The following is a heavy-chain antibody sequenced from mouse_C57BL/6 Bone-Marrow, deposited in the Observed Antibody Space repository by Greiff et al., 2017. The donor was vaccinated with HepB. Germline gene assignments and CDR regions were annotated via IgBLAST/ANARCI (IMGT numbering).Heavy chain of an antibody. D-gene: IGHD1-1*01. J-gene: IGHJ3*01. CDR2: IDPETGGT. CDR3: TRLRYYCGSSSFAY. Sequence: QVQLKQSGAELVRPGASVTLSCKASGYTFTDYEMHWVKQTPVHGLEWIGAIDPETGGTAYNQKFKGKAILAADKSSCTAYMELRSLTSEDSAVYFCTRLRYYCGSSSFAYGGQGTLVTVSA. CDR1: GYTFTDYE. V-gene: IGHV1-15*01.